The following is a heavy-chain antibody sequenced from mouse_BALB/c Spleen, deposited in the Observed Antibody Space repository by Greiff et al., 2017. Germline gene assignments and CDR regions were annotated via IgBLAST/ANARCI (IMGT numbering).Heavy chain of an antibody. V-gene: IGHV2-2*02. Sequence: VQLQQSGPGLVQPSQSLSITCTVSGFSLTSYGVHWVRQSPGKGLEWLGVIWSGGSTDYNAAFISRLSISKDNSKSQVFFKMNSLQANDTAIYYCARKGGYEYPFAYWGQGTLVTVSA. D-gene: IGHD2-4*01. CDR1: GFSLTSYG. J-gene: IGHJ3*01. CDR2: IWSGGST. CDR3: ARKGGYEYPFAY.